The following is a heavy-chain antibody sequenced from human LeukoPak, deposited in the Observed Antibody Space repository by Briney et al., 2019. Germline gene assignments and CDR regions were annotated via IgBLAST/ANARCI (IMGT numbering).Heavy chain of an antibody. Sequence: GGSLRLSCAASGFTFSNAWMSWVRQAPGKGLEWVGRIKSKTDGGTTDYAAPVKGRFTISRDDSKNTLYLQMNSLKTEDTAVYYCTTVLVDGYNPCYYYGMDVWGQGTTVTVSS. J-gene: IGHJ6*02. V-gene: IGHV3-15*01. D-gene: IGHD5-24*01. CDR1: GFTFSNAW. CDR2: IKSKTDGGTT. CDR3: TTVLVDGYNPCYYYGMDV.